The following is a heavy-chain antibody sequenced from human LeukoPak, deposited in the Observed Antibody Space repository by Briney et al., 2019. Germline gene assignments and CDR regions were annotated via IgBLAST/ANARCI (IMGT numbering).Heavy chain of an antibody. J-gene: IGHJ4*02. V-gene: IGHV4-39*01. CDR1: GGSISSSSHH. Sequence: PETLSLTCTVSGGSISSSSHHWAWIRQPPGKGLEWIASIYYTGNSYYNPSLRSRLTISVDSSKDQFSLRLSSVTAADTAVYYCSGEHYSTSDYWGQGILVTVSS. CDR2: IYYTGNS. CDR3: SGEHYSTSDY. D-gene: IGHD1/OR15-1a*01.